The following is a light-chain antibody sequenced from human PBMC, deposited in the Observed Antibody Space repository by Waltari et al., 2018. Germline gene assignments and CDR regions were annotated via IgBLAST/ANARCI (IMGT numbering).Light chain of an antibody. CDR1: SLRTSY. CDR3: HSRNGRNNEVV. V-gene: IGLV3-19*01. J-gene: IGLJ3*02. CDR2: GKE. Sequence: SSELTQGPAVSVALGQTVKITCQGDSLRTSYASWYQLKPGQAPVLVLFGKEKRPSGIPDRFSGYSSGTTASLTITVAQAEDEADYYCHSRNGRNNEVVFGGGTKLTVL.